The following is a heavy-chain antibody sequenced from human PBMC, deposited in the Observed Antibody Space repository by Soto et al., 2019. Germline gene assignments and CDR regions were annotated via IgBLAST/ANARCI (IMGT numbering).Heavy chain of an antibody. D-gene: IGHD2-15*01. Sequence: PVGSLRLSCAASGCTFSSYAMHWVRQSPGKGLEWVAVISYDGRNKYYADSVKGRFTISRDNSKNTLYLEMNSMRVEDTAVYHCVRDTAYCSDGTCYYPHDMDVWGQGTTVTVSS. V-gene: IGHV3-30*04. CDR2: ISYDGRNK. CDR1: GCTFSSYA. CDR3: VRDTAYCSDGTCYYPHDMDV. J-gene: IGHJ6*02.